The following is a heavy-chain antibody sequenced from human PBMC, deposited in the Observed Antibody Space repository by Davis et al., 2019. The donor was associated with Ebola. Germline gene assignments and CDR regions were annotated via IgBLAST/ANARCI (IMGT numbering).Heavy chain of an antibody. V-gene: IGHV3-30*18. J-gene: IGHJ4*02. CDR3: AKEYCPNSGPYCTYFEV. CDR2: MSYHGSRT. CDR1: ASSSGTYA. Sequence: PGGSLRLSCDAFASSSGTYAMHWVRQAPGKGLAWVPSMSYHGSRTSYIDSVRGRFTISRDNSKNTLYLHMNSLRAEDTAVYFCAKEYCPNSGPYCTYFEVWGQGTQVTVS. D-gene: IGHD3-10*01.